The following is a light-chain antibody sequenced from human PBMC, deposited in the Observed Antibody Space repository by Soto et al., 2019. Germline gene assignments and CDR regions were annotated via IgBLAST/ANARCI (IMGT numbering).Light chain of an antibody. CDR2: EVS. V-gene: IGLV2-14*01. J-gene: IGLJ3*02. Sequence: QSALTQPASVSGSPGHSITISCTGTNSDVGGYSYVSWFQQHPGKAPKLIIYEVSNRPSGVSIRFSGSKSGNTASLTVSGLQAEDEADSYCSSFTRSNTWVIGGGTKLTVL. CDR1: NSDVGGYSY. CDR3: SSFTRSNTWV.